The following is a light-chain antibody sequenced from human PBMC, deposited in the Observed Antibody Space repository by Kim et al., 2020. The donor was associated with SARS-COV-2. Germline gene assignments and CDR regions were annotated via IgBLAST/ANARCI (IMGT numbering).Light chain of an antibody. CDR2: LNSDGSH. J-gene: IGLJ3*02. CDR3: QTWATGIPV. Sequence: ASVKLTCTLISAHSSYAIAWHQHHPEKGPRHLMKLNSDGSHSRGDGIPDRFAGSSSGPERSLTIYSLQSDDEADYYCQTWATGIPVFGGGTQLTVL. CDR1: SAHSSYA. V-gene: IGLV4-69*01.